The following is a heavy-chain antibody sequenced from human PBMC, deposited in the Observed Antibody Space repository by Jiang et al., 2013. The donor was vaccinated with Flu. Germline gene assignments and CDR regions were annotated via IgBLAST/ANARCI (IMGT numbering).Heavy chain of an antibody. Sequence: SLTCTVSGGSISTYYWSWIRQSPGKGLEWIGYISYSGVTGYNPSLRSRITMSIGTPRNQFFLQLSSVTAADSAMYYCARDLDYDSDYSDAFDMWGQGTLVTVSS. V-gene: IGHV4-59*01. CDR2: ISYSGVT. D-gene: IGHD3-22*01. J-gene: IGHJ3*02. CDR3: ARDLDYDSDYSDAFDM. CDR1: GGSISTYY.